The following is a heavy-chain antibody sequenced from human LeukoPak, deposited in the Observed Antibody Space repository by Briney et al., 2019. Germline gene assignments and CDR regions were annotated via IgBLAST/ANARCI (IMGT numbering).Heavy chain of an antibody. CDR1: GFTFSDYY. D-gene: IGHD3-10*01. CDR2: ISTSGSTI. Sequence: GGSLRLSCAASGFTFSDYYISWLRQAPGKGLEWVSYISTSGSTIYYADSVKGRFTSSRDNANNLLYLQMNSLRAEDTAVYYCAREGTRRGNDAFDIWGQGTMVTVSS. CDR3: AREGTRRGNDAFDI. V-gene: IGHV3-11*04. J-gene: IGHJ3*02.